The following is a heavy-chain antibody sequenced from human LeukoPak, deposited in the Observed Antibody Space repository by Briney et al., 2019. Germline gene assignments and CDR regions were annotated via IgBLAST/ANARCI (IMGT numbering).Heavy chain of an antibody. CDR3: ARVRYCSTNRCYDREFDN. Sequence: KPSETLSLTCTVSGGSISNYYWSWLRQPPGKGLEWIGYIYYSGNTNYNPSLKSRVTISVDTSKNQFSLKLNSVTAADTAVYYCARVRYCSTNRCYDREFDNWGQGTLVTVSS. CDR2: IYYSGNT. D-gene: IGHD2-2*01. CDR1: GGSISNYY. V-gene: IGHV4-59*01. J-gene: IGHJ4*02.